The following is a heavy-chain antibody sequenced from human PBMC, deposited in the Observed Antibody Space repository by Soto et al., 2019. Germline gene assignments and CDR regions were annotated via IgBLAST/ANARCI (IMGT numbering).Heavy chain of an antibody. D-gene: IGHD6-13*01. J-gene: IGHJ5*02. CDR2: ISYDGSNK. CDR1: GFTFSSYG. V-gene: IGHV3-30*18. Sequence: QVQLVESGGGVVQPGRSLRLSCAASGFTFSSYGMHWVRQAPGKGLEWVAVISYDGSNKYYADSVKGRFTISRDNXXNTLYLQMNSLRAEDTAVYYCAKGSSSSWYNWFDPWGQGTLVTVSS. CDR3: AKGSSSSWYNWFDP.